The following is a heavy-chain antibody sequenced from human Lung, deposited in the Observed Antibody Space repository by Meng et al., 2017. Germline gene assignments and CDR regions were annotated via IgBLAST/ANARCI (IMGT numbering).Heavy chain of an antibody. CDR3: ARFDISSSGRGDY. Sequence: VQLQESGQGLVKPSGTLSLTCAGSGGSITSSTWWSWVRQTPGKGLEWFGEIFHSGSTNYNPPLESRVTISVDKSKNQFSLKVYSVTAADTATYYCARFDISSSGRGDYWGQGILVTVSS. CDR2: IFHSGST. D-gene: IGHD1-26*01. CDR1: GGSITSSTW. V-gene: IGHV4-4*02. J-gene: IGHJ4*02.